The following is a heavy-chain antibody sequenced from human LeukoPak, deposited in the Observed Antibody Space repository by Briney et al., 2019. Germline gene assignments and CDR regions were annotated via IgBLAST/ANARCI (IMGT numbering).Heavy chain of an antibody. CDR1: GFTFSSYW. V-gene: IGHV3-23*01. J-gene: IGHJ4*02. CDR3: AKKAQYNGNYPLDY. CDR2: TSDRGDYT. D-gene: IGHD1-26*01. Sequence: GGSLRLSCAASGFTFSSYWMNWARQAPGKGLEWVSGTSDRGDYTYYADSVKGRFTISRDNSKNTLYLQMNSLRAEDTALYFCAKKAQYNGNYPLDYWGQGTLVTVSS.